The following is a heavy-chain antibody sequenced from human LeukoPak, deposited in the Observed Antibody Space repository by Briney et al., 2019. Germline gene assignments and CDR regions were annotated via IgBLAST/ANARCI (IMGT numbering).Heavy chain of an antibody. CDR1: GGTFSSYA. Sequence: ASVKVSCKASGGTFSSYAISWVRQAPGQGLEWMGGIIPTFGTANYAQKFQGRVTITADKSTSTAYMELSSLRSEDTAVYYCARGRGAGPSDYWGQGTLVTVSS. D-gene: IGHD6-19*01. J-gene: IGHJ4*02. CDR3: ARGRGAGPSDY. CDR2: IIPTFGTA. V-gene: IGHV1-69*06.